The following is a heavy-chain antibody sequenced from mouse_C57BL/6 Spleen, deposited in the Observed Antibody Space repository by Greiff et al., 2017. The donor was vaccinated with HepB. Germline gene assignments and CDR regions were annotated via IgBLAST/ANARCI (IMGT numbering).Heavy chain of an antibody. V-gene: IGHV2-2*01. CDR3: ARKALSTTVVADWYFDV. J-gene: IGHJ1*03. CDR1: GFSLTSYG. Sequence: QVQLQQSGPGLVQPSQSLSITCPVSGFSLTSYGVHWVRQSPGKGLEWLGVIWSGGSTDYNAAFISRLSISKDNSKSQVFFKMNSLQADDTAIYYCARKALSTTVVADWYFDVWGTGTTVTVSS. CDR2: IWSGGST. D-gene: IGHD1-1*01.